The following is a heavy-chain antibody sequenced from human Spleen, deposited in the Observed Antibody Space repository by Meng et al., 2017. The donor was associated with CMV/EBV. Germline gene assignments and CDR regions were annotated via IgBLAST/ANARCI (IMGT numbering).Heavy chain of an antibody. J-gene: IGHJ6*02. CDR2: FNPSSSST. Sequence: ASVKVSCKASGGTFSTSAISWIRQAPGQGLERMGVFNPSSSSTNYAQSFQGRVAMTRDTSTSTVYMDLRRLRSEDTAVYYCAREALPGTMIFGVVRDGMDVWGQGTTVTVSS. D-gene: IGHD3/OR15-3a*01. CDR3: AREALPGTMIFGVVRDGMDV. V-gene: IGHV1-46*01. CDR1: GGTFSTSA.